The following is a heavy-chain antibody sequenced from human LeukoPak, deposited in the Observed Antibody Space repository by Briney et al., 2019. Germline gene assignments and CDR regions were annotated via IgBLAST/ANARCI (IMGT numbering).Heavy chain of an antibody. D-gene: IGHD1-26*01. CDR1: GGSISSYY. J-gene: IGHJ4*02. V-gene: IGHV4-59*08. CDR2: IYYSGST. Sequence: PSETLSLTCTVSGGSISSYYWSWIRQPPGKGLEWIGYIYYSGSTNYNPSLKSRVAISVDTSKNQFSLKLSSVTAADTDVYYCARRPPGGSYYDYWGQGTLVTVSS. CDR3: ARRPPGGSYYDY.